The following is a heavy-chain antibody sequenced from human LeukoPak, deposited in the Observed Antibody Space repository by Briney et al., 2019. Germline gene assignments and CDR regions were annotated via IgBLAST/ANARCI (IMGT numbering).Heavy chain of an antibody. J-gene: IGHJ4*02. CDR3: ARGGCSSTSCYGAPDY. Sequence: PSETLSLTCAVYGGSFSGYYWSWIRQPPGKGLEWIGENNHSGSTNYNPSLKSRVTISVDTSKNQFSLKLSSVTAADTAVYYCARGGCSSTSCYGAPDYWGQGTLVTVSS. D-gene: IGHD2-2*01. V-gene: IGHV4-34*01. CDR1: GGSFSGYY. CDR2: NNHSGST.